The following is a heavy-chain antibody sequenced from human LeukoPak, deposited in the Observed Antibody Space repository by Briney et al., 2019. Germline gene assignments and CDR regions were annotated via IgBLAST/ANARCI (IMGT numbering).Heavy chain of an antibody. CDR2: ISSSGSTI. J-gene: IGHJ4*02. V-gene: IGHV3-11*04. CDR1: GFTFSDYY. D-gene: IGHD3-16*02. CDR3: ARDAHYYDYVWGSYHNPFDY. Sequence: GGSLRLSCAASGFTFSDYYMSWIRQAPGKGLEWVSYISSSGSTIYYADSVKGRFTISRDNAKNSLYLQMDSLRAEDTAVYYCARDAHYYDYVWGSYHNPFDYWGQGTLVTVSS.